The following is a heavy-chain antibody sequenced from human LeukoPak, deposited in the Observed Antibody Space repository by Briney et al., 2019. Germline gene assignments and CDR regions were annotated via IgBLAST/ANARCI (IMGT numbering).Heavy chain of an antibody. J-gene: IGHJ3*02. CDR3: ASELGYCSGGSCHLDAFDI. CDR2: INHSGTT. D-gene: IGHD2-15*01. CDR1: GGSFWGHY. V-gene: IGHV4-34*01. Sequence: SETLFLTCAVYGGSFWGHYWSWIRQPPGKGLEWIGEINHSGTTNYNPSLKSRVTISVDTSKNQFSLKLSSVTAADTAVYYCASELGYCSGGSCHLDAFDIWGQGTMVTVSS.